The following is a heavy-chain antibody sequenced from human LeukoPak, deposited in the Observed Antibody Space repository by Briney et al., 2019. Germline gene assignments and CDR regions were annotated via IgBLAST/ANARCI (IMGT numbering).Heavy chain of an antibody. CDR1: GGTFSSCA. CDR3: ARDLPTYTAMAPDAFDI. D-gene: IGHD5-18*01. Sequence: SVKVSCKASGGTFSSCAISWVRQAPGQPLEWMGGSIPIFGTANYAQKFQGRVTITADKSTSTAYMELSSLRSEDTAVYYCARDLPTYTAMAPDAFDIWGQGTMVTVSS. V-gene: IGHV1-69*06. J-gene: IGHJ3*02. CDR2: SIPIFGTA.